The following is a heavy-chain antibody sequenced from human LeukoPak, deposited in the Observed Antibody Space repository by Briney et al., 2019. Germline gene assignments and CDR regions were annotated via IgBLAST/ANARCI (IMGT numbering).Heavy chain of an antibody. CDR1: GFTFSSYA. CDR3: AKESYNNGFDY. V-gene: IGHV3-21*04. D-gene: IGHD2-8*01. J-gene: IGHJ4*02. CDR2: ISSSSSYI. Sequence: GGSRRLSCAATGFTFSSYAMSWVRQAPGKGLEWVSSISSSSSYIYYADSVKGRFTISRDNAKNSLYLQMNSLRAEDMALYYCAKESYNNGFDYWGQGTLVTVSS.